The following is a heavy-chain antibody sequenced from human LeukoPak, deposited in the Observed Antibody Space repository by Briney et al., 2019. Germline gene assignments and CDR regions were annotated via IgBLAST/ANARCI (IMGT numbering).Heavy chain of an antibody. D-gene: IGHD4-11*01. CDR2: IIPIFGTA. Sequence: SVKVSCKASGGTFSSYAISWVRQAPGQGLEWMGGIIPIFGTANYAQKFQGRVTITADESTSTAYMELSSLRSEDAAVYYCARDRGLQSPFDYWGQGTLVTVSS. V-gene: IGHV1-69*01. J-gene: IGHJ4*02. CDR1: GGTFSSYA. CDR3: ARDRGLQSPFDY.